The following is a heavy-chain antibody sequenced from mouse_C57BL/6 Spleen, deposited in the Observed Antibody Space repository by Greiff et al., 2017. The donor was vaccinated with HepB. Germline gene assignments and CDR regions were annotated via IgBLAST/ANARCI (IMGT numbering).Heavy chain of an antibody. CDR2: ISYDGSN. Sequence: EVKLQESGPGLVKPSQSLSLPCSVTGYSITSGYYWNWIRQFPGNNLEWMGYISYDGSNNYNPSLQNRISITRDTSKNQLFLKLNSVTTEDTATYYGARGLRLFAYWGQGTLVTVSA. V-gene: IGHV3-6*01. J-gene: IGHJ3*01. CDR1: GYSITSGYY. CDR3: ARGLRLFAY. D-gene: IGHD1-2*01.